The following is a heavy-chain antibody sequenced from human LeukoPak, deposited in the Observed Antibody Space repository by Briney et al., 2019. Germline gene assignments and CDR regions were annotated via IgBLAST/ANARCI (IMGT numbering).Heavy chain of an antibody. CDR3: AKKGFQLPYYFDY. V-gene: IGHV3-23*01. CDR1: GFTFSSYA. CDR2: ISGSGGNT. D-gene: IGHD2-2*01. Sequence: PGGSLRLSCAASGFTFSSYAMSWVRQAPGKGLEWVSAISGSGGNTYYADSVKGRFTISRDNSKNTLYLQMNSLRAEDTAVYYCAKKGFQLPYYFDYWGQGTLVTVSS. J-gene: IGHJ4*02.